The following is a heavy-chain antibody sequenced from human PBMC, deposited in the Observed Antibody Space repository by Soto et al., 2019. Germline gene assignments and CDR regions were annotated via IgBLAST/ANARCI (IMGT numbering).Heavy chain of an antibody. CDR3: VRDRRYCSSNSCPHYSYYGMDV. Sequence: PGGSLRLSCAASGFTFSTYGMHWVRQAPGKGLEWVAVIWYDGSNKYYADSVKGRFTISRDNSKNTLYLQMNSLRAEDTAVYYCVRDRRYCSSNSCPHYSYYGMDVWGQGTTVTVSS. J-gene: IGHJ6*02. D-gene: IGHD2-2*01. CDR2: IWYDGSNK. CDR1: GFTFSTYG. V-gene: IGHV3-33*01.